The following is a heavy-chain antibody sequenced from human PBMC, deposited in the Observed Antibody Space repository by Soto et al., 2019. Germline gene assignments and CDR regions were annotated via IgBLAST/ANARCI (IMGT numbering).Heavy chain of an antibody. D-gene: IGHD3-22*01. J-gene: IGHJ2*01. CDR2: INPSGGST. CDR3: ATRGPDTSTYYGTGKYWYFDL. CDR1: DYY. V-gene: IGHV1-46*01. Sequence: ASVKVSCKASDYYIHWARQAPGQGLEWMGIINPSGGSTYSQMFQGRVTMTRDTSTNTVYMELSSLRSEDTAVYYCATRGPDTSTYYGTGKYWYFDLWGRGTLVTVSS.